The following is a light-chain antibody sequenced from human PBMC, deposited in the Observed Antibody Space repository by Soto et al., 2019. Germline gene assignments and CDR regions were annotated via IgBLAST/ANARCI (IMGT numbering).Light chain of an antibody. CDR3: SSYTNINTRAGV. CDR1: SGDIGSYNR. Sequence: QSVLTQPSSVSGSPGQSITISCTGTSGDIGSYNRVSWYQQHPGKAPKLKIYEVTDRPSGVSNRFSGSKSGNTASLTISGLQAEDEAEYYCSSYTNINTRAGVFGTGTKVTVL. V-gene: IGLV2-14*01. CDR2: EVT. J-gene: IGLJ1*01.